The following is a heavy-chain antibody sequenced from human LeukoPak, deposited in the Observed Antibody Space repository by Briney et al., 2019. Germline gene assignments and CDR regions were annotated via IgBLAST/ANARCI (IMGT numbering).Heavy chain of an antibody. V-gene: IGHV3-30-3*01. CDR2: ISYDGSIN. CDR1: GFNFNSYA. J-gene: IGHJ5*01. CDR3: AREQVAVPGGDS. Sequence: GGSLRLSCAASGFNFNSYAVHGVRQAPGKGLEWVAVISYDGSINFYAASVKGRFTISRDNSKNTLYLQMNSLRAEDTAVYFCAREQVAVPGGDSWGQGTLVTVSS. D-gene: IGHD6-19*01.